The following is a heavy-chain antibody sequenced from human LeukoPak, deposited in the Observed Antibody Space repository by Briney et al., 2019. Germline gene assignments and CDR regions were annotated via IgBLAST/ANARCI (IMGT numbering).Heavy chain of an antibody. J-gene: IGHJ3*02. V-gene: IGHV3-21*01. D-gene: IGHD1-26*01. CDR3: ARDLHSGNYEDAFDI. Sequence: GGSLRLSCAASGFTFSSHSMNWVRQAPGKGLEWVSSITSSSTYIYYADSVKGRFTISRDNAENSLYLQMNSLRAEDTAVYYCARDLHSGNYEDAFDIWGQGTMVTVSS. CDR1: GFTFSSHS. CDR2: ITSSSTYI.